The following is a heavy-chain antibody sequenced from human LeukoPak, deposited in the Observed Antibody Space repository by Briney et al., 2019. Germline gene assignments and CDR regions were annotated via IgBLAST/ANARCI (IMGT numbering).Heavy chain of an antibody. D-gene: IGHD3-10*01. CDR2: ISSNGGST. CDR3: ARGGLLWFGELSGY. J-gene: IGHJ4*02. Sequence: GGSLRLSCAASGFTFSSYAMHWVRQAPGKGLEYVSVISSNGGSTYYANSVKGRFTISRGNSKNTLYLQMGSLRAEDMAVYYCARGGLLWFGELSGYWGQGTLVTVSS. CDR1: GFTFSSYA. V-gene: IGHV3-64*01.